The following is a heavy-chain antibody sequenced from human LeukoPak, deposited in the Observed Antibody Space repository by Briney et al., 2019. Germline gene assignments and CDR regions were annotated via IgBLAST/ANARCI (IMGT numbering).Heavy chain of an antibody. J-gene: IGHJ4*02. CDR3: ARGSVITMVRGVIAPFDY. Sequence: GGSLRLSCAASGFTFSSYSMNWVRQAPGKGLEWVSSISSSSYIYYADSVKGRFTISRDNAKNSLYLQMNNLRAEDTAVYYCARGSVITMVRGVIAPFDYWGQGTLVTVSS. D-gene: IGHD3-10*01. V-gene: IGHV3-21*01. CDR2: ISSSSYI. CDR1: GFTFSSYS.